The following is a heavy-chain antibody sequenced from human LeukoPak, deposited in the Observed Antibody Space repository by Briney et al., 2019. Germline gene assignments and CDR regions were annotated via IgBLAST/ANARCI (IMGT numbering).Heavy chain of an antibody. CDR1: GFTFSNCV. CDR2: MSNDGSEK. V-gene: IGHV3-30*04. CDR3: ARELRDSGYDFDY. D-gene: IGHD5-12*01. J-gene: IGHJ4*02. Sequence: GGSLRLSCAASGFTFSNCVMHWVRQAPGKGLEWVAAMSNDGSEKYYADSVKGRFTISRDNSKNTLYLQMNSLRPEDAAVYYCARELRDSGYDFDYWGQGTLVTVSS.